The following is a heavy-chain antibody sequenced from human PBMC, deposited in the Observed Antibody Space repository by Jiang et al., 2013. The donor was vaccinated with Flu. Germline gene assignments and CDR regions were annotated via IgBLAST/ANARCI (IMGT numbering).Heavy chain of an antibody. CDR1: GDSVSSNSAA. J-gene: IGHJ5*02. CDR2: TYYRSKWYN. V-gene: IGHV6-1*01. CDR3: ARDPPYSSSSSWSGWFDP. D-gene: IGHD6-6*01. Sequence: SQTLSLTCAISGDSVSSNSAAWNWIRQSPSRGLEWLGRTYYRSKWYNDYAVSVKSRITINPDTSKNQFSLQLNSVTPEDTAVYYCARDPPYSSSSSWSGWFDPWGQGTLVTVSS.